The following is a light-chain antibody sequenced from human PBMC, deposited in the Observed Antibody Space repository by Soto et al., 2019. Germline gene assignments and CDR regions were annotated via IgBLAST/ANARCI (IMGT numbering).Light chain of an antibody. Sequence: IVLTQSPGTLSLSPGERATLSCRASQSVSSSYLAWYQHKPGQAPRLLIYGTSSRATDIPDRFTGSGSGTDFTLTISRLEPEDFAVYSCQQYGRPPQTFGQGTKVDIK. CDR1: QSVSSSY. CDR3: QQYGRPPQT. V-gene: IGKV3-20*01. J-gene: IGKJ1*01. CDR2: GTS.